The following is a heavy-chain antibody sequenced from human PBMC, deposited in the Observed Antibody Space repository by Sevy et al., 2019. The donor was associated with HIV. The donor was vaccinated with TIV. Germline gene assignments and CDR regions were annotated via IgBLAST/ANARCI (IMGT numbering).Heavy chain of an antibody. CDR1: GYTLSQLS. V-gene: IGHV1-24*01. Sequence: ASVKVSCKVSGYTLSQLSMHWVRQAPGKGCEWVGTFDPEDGRTGYAHKFQGRVTMTEDTSTDTAYMELNSLNSEDTAVYYCATTKDYYDSSGYSFDYWGQGTQVTVSS. CDR3: ATTKDYYDSSGYSFDY. D-gene: IGHD3-22*01. CDR2: FDPEDGRT. J-gene: IGHJ4*02.